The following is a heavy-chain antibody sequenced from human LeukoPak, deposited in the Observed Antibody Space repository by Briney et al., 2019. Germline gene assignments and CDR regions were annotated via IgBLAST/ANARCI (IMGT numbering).Heavy chain of an antibody. J-gene: IGHJ4*02. CDR2: ISSSGSTI. V-gene: IGHV3-11*01. CDR1: GFTFSDYY. D-gene: IGHD3-10*01. Sequence: GGSLRLSCAASGFTFSDYYMSWIRQAPGKGLECVSYISSSGSTIYYADSVKGRFTISRDNSKNTLYLQMNSLRAEDTAVYYCAKSSEYYYGLGSYYAFFDSWGQGTLVTVSS. CDR3: AKSSEYYYGLGSYYAFFDS.